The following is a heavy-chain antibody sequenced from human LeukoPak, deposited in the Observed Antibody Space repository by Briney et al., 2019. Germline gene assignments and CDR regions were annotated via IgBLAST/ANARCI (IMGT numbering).Heavy chain of an antibody. CDR2: ISSRSYI. CDR1: GFTFSSYS. J-gene: IGHJ4*02. CDR3: ARSGYGDYPSHFDY. D-gene: IGHD4-17*01. V-gene: IGHV3-21*01. Sequence: GGSLRLSCAASGFTFSSYSMNWVRQAPGKGLEWVSSISSRSYIYYADSVKGRFTISRDNAKNSLYLQMNSLRAENTAVYYCARSGYGDYPSHFDYWGQGTLVTVSS.